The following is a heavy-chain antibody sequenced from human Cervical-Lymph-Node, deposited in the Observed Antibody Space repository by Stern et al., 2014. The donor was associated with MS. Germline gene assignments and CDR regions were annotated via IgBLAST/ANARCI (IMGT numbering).Heavy chain of an antibody. V-gene: IGHV3-33*08. Sequence: QVQLVQSGGGVVQPGPSLRVSCVASGFTFSRYGMHWVRQAPPKGMEWVAVFLYDGNSKYYVDSVRGRFSTARDNSKNTLYLQMNRLSAVDAAVYYCAREGDGGLASYCGMDGWGQGTTVTVSS. D-gene: IGHD3-16*01. CDR1: GFTFSRYG. J-gene: IGHJ6*02. CDR2: FLYDGNSK. CDR3: AREGDGGLASYCGMDG.